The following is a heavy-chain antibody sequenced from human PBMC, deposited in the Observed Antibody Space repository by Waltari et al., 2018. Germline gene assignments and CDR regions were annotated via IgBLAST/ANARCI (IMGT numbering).Heavy chain of an antibody. CDR2: IIPIFGTA. V-gene: IGHV1-69*01. CDR1: GGTFSSYA. CDR3: AQTTVTTPYYYYYYMDV. Sequence: QVQLVQSGAEVKKPGSSVKVSCKASGGTFSSYAISWVRQAPGQGLEWMVGIIPIFGTANYAQKFQGRVTITADESTSTAYMELSSLRSEDTAVYYCAQTTVTTPYYYYYYMDVWGKGTTVTVSS. J-gene: IGHJ6*03. D-gene: IGHD4-17*01.